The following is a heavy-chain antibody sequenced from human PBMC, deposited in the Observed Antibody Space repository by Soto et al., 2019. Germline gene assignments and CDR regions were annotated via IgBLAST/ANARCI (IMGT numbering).Heavy chain of an antibody. CDR3: ARIVAAGVYYYYAMDV. CDR2: LDLDDDK. J-gene: IGHJ6*02. Sequence: SGRTLVNPLQNLTLTSIFSGFSLSNTGMCVSLFCYPSGKALQWLAVLDLDDDKYYNTPLQTRLTISKDTSKNQVALTMTNFDPVDTATYYCARIVAAGVYYYYAMDVWGQGT. CDR1: GFSLSNTGMC. V-gene: IGHV2-70*01. D-gene: IGHD2-15*01.